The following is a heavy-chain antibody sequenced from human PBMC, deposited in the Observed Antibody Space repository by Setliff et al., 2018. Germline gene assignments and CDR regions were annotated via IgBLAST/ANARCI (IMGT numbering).Heavy chain of an antibody. CDR3: ARAPSSTVINWFDP. J-gene: IGHJ5*02. D-gene: IGHD3-22*01. CDR2: IIPIFGTA. V-gene: IGHV1-69*06. CDR1: GATFSSYA. Sequence: SVKVSCKASGATFSSYAISWVRQAPGQGLEWMGRIIPIFGTANYAQKFQGRVTITADKSTSTAYMELSSLRSEDTAVYYCARAPSSTVINWFDPWGQGTLVPSPQ.